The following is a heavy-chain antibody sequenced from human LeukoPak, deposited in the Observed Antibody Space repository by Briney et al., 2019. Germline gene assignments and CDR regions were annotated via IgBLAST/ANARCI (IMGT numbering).Heavy chain of an antibody. Sequence: ASVKVSCKVSGYRVTEVSMNWVRQAPGKGLEWMGGLHPADGETVYAQNFQDRVTMTEDTSTDTAYMELSSLRSEDTAVYYCATRARKTYVWGSYYASDPFDYWGQGTLVTVSS. CDR1: GYRVTEVS. CDR2: LHPADGET. V-gene: IGHV1-24*01. J-gene: IGHJ4*02. CDR3: ATRARKTYVWGSYYASDPFDY. D-gene: IGHD3-16*01.